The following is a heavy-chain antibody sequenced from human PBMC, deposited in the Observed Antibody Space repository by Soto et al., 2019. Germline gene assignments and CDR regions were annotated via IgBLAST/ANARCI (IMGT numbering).Heavy chain of an antibody. CDR3: ASGWFGEFVYYFDY. CDR1: GYSFTSNG. Sequence: GASVKVTCKASGYSFTSNGSSWVRQAPGQGLEWMGWISAYNGNTNYAQKLQGRVTMTTDTSTSTAYMELRSLGSDDTAVYYCASGWFGEFVYYFDYWGQGTLVTVS. CDR2: ISAYNGNT. J-gene: IGHJ4*02. V-gene: IGHV1-18*01. D-gene: IGHD3-10*01.